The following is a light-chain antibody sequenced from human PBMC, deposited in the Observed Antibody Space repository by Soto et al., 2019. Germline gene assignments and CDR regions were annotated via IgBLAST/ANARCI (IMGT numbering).Light chain of an antibody. CDR2: GAS. Sequence: EIVMTQSPASLSMSPGERATLSCRASQSVSSNLAWYQQKPGQAPRLLIYGASTGATGVPARFSGSGSGTDFTLTISSLQSEDFAVYYCQQYNNWPRTFGQGTKVKIK. V-gene: IGKV3-15*01. J-gene: IGKJ1*01. CDR3: QQYNNWPRT. CDR1: QSVSSN.